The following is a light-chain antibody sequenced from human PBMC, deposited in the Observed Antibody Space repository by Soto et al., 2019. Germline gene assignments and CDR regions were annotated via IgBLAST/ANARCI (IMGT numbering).Light chain of an antibody. CDR3: QQRSSWPLT. CDR1: QSISSY. Sequence: EIVLTQSPATLSLSPGERATLSCRASQSISSYLAWYQQKPGQAPRLLIYDASNRATGIPARFSGSGSRADFTLTISSLEPEDFAVYYCQQRSSWPLTFGGGTKV. V-gene: IGKV3-11*01. CDR2: DAS. J-gene: IGKJ4*01.